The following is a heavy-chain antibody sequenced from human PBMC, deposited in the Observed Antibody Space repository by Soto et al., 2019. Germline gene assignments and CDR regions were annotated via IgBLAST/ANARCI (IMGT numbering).Heavy chain of an antibody. CDR3: VSAEATALDY. V-gene: IGHV4-4*02. Sequence: QVQLQESGPGLLKPSGTLSLTCTVSVGSMSSSNWWNWVRQPPGKGLEWIGEAHHSGRTTYNPSLKIRVTMSVDRSQNLFSLKLASVTAADTAVYYCVSAEATALDYWGQGTLVTVSS. J-gene: IGHJ4*02. CDR1: VGSMSSSNW. CDR2: AHHSGRT.